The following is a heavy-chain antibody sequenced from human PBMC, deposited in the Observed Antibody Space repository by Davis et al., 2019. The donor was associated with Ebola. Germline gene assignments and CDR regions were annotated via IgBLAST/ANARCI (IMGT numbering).Heavy chain of an antibody. Sequence: GESLKISCAASGFTFSNFHIHWVRQTPGKGLVWVARIDPDGTGTNYADSVKGRFTISRDNAKNTLSLQMNSLRVEDTAVYYCAAINYDIFTGYYQDYWGQGTQVTVSS. D-gene: IGHD3-9*01. CDR1: GFTFSNFH. J-gene: IGHJ4*02. V-gene: IGHV3-74*01. CDR2: IDPDGTGT. CDR3: AAINYDIFTGYYQDY.